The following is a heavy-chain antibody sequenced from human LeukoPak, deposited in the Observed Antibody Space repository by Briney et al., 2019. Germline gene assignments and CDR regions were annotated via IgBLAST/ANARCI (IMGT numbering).Heavy chain of an antibody. CDR2: IYSGGST. J-gene: IGHJ3*02. CDR3: AHLGDTIFGVVTEEGDAFDI. CDR1: GFTVSSNY. D-gene: IGHD3-3*01. Sequence: GGSLRLSCAASGFTVSSNYMSWVRQAPGKGPEWVSVIYSGGSTYYADSVKGRFTISRDNSKNTLYLQMNSLRAEDTAVYYCAHLGDTIFGVVTEEGDAFDIWGQGTMVTVSS. V-gene: IGHV3-53*01.